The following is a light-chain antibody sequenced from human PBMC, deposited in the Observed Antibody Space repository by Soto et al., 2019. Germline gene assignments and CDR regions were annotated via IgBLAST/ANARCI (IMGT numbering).Light chain of an antibody. CDR1: QSVSSY. CDR3: QQRSNWPGT. J-gene: IGKJ1*01. V-gene: IGKV3-11*01. Sequence: EIVLTQSPATLSLSPGERATLSCRASQSVSSYLAWYQQKPGQAPRLLIYDASNRATGIPARFSGSGSGTDFTLTISSLEPEDFAVYDCQQRSNWPGTFGQGTKVDI. CDR2: DAS.